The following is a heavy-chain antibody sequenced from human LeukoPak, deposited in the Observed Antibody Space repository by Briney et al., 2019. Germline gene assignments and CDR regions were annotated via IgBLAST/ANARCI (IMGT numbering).Heavy chain of an antibody. CDR1: GFTFSDYY. V-gene: IGHV3-11*04. Sequence: PGGSLRLSCAASGFTFSDYYMSWIRQAPGKVLEWVSYISSSGSTIYYADSVKGRITISRDNSKNTLFLQITSLRPEDTAVYYCARGRCSSTSCLIDSWGQGTLVTVSS. CDR3: ARGRCSSTSCLIDS. J-gene: IGHJ4*02. D-gene: IGHD2-2*01. CDR2: ISSSGSTI.